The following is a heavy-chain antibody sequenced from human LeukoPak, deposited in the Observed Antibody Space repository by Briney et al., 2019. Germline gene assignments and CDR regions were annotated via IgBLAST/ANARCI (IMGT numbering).Heavy chain of an antibody. D-gene: IGHD4-17*01. CDR1: GYTFTSYG. CDR2: ISAYNGNT. CDR3: ATTVRRTSPFDY. Sequence: ASVKVSCKASGYTFTSYGISWVRQAPGQGLEWMGWISAYNGNTNYAQKFQGRVTMTRNTSISTAYMELNSLRSEDTAVYYCATTVRRTSPFDYWGQGTLVTVSS. J-gene: IGHJ4*02. V-gene: IGHV1-18*01.